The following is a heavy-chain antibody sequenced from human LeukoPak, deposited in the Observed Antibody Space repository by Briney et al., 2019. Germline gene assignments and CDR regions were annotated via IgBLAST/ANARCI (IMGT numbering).Heavy chain of an antibody. J-gene: IGHJ5*02. D-gene: IGHD1-26*01. Sequence: PGGPLRLSCAASGFTFSSYSMNWVRQAPGKGLEWVSSISSSSSYIYYADSVKGRFTISRDNAKNSLYLQMNSLRAEDTAVYYCASRGSYGGGWFDPWGQGTLVTVSS. V-gene: IGHV3-21*01. CDR2: ISSSSSYI. CDR3: ASRGSYGGGWFDP. CDR1: GFTFSSYS.